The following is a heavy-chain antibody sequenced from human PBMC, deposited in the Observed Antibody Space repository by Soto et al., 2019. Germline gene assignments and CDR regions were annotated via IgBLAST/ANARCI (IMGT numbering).Heavy chain of an antibody. CDR3: ATMIEGAFFDH. J-gene: IGHJ4*02. Sequence: SGPTLVNPTQTLTLTCTFSGVSLSTSGMGVGWIRQPPGKALEWLALVYWDDDKRYSPSLKSRLTITKDTSKNQVVLTMTYMDPADTATHYCATMIEGAFFDHWGQGTLVTVSS. CDR1: GVSLSTSGMG. CDR2: VYWDDDK. D-gene: IGHD2-21*01. V-gene: IGHV2-5*02.